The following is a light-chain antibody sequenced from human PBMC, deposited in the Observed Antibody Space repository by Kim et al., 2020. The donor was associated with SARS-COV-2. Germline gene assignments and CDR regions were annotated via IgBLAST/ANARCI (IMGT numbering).Light chain of an antibody. J-gene: IGKJ4*01. V-gene: IGKV1-8*01. CDR1: QDISSY. Sequence: ASTGDRVTITCRASQDISSYLAWYQQKPGKAPKLLIYAASTLQSGVPSRFSGSGSGTDFTLTISSLQPEDFATYYCQQSYSTPPLTFGGGTKLEI. CDR2: AAS. CDR3: QQSYSTPPLT.